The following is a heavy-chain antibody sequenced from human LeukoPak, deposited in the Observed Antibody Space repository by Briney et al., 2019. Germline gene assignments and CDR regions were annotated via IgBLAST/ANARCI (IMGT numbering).Heavy chain of an antibody. J-gene: IGHJ5*01. CDR2: FDPEGRKM. V-gene: IGHV1-24*01. CDR1: VYTLTELS. Sequence: ASVKVSCKVSVYTLTELSMHWVRQTPGKGLEWLGGFDPEGRKMIYAEKFQGRVTMTEDTSADTAYMDLSSLRSEDTAVYYCATELWGRNRSQKDSWGQGTLVTVSS. D-gene: IGHD3-16*02. CDR3: ATELWGRNRSQKDS.